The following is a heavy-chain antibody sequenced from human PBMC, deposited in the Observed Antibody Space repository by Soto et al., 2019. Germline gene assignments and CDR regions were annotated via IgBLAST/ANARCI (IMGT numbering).Heavy chain of an antibody. CDR3: ARDHDSSTYYSRVDY. D-gene: IGHD3-22*01. CDR2: ISSGSSYI. V-gene: IGHV3-21*01. CDR1: GFTFSSYS. Sequence: EVQLVESGGGLVKPGGSLRLSCAASGFTFSSYSMNWARQAPGKGLEWVSSISSGSSYISYADSVKGRFTISRDNAKNSLYLQMNSLRAEDTAVYFCARDHDSSTYYSRVDYWAQGTLLTVSS. J-gene: IGHJ4*02.